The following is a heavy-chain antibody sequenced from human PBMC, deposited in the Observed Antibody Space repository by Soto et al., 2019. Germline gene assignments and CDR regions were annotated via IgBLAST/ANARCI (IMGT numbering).Heavy chain of an antibody. V-gene: IGHV1-18*01. J-gene: IGHJ4*02. CDR3: ARDNGYYDF. CDR1: GYTFSSYS. Sequence: QIQMVQSGAEVKQPGASVKISCKTYGYTFSSYSINWVRQAPGQGLEWMAWISTTSGNTHYAERVQGRVTVTLAKSARTAFMEMWGLTSDDTDVYFCARDNGYYDFWGQGTLVTVSS. D-gene: IGHD2-8*01. CDR2: ISTTSGNT.